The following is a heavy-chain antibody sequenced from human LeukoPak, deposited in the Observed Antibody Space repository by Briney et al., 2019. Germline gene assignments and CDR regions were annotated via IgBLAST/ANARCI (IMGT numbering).Heavy chain of an antibody. CDR2: IYHSGTT. D-gene: IGHD7-27*01. CDR1: GGSISGSSSH. Sequence: PSETLSRTCTVSGGSISGSSSHWGWIRQPPGKGLEWIASIYHSGTTYYNTSLKSRVTISVDTSKNQFSLKLTSVTATDTAVYYCARHFHPNWAIDYWGQGTLVTVSS. CDR3: ARHFHPNWAIDY. V-gene: IGHV4-39*01. J-gene: IGHJ4*02.